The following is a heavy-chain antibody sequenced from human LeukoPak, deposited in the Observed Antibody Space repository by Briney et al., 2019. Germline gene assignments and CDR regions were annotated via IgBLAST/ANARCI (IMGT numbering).Heavy chain of an antibody. CDR2: ISYDGSNK. V-gene: IGHV3-30*18. J-gene: IGHJ4*02. CDR3: AKDYRGYSYGRIDY. D-gene: IGHD5-18*01. Sequence: TGRSLRLSCAASGFTFSSYGMHWVRQAPGKGLEWVAVISYDGSNKYYADSVKGRFTISRDNSKNTLYLQMNSLRAEDTAVYYCAKDYRGYSYGRIDYWGQGTLVTVSS. CDR1: GFTFSSYG.